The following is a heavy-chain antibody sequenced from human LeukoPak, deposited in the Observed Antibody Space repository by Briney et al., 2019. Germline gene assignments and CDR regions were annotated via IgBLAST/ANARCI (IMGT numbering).Heavy chain of an antibody. J-gene: IGHJ6*02. CDR1: GGSISSYY. CDR3: ARGSSGWYGDYYYGMDV. Sequence: TSETLSLTCTVSGGSISSYYWSWIRQPPGKGLEWIGYIYYSGSTNYNPSLKSRVTISVDTSKNQFSLKLSSVTAADTAVYYCARGSSGWYGDYYYGMDVWSQGTTVTVSS. V-gene: IGHV4-59*01. CDR2: IYYSGST. D-gene: IGHD6-19*01.